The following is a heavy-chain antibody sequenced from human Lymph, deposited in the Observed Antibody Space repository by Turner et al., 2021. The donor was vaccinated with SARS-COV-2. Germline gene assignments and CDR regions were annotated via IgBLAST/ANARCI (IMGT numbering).Heavy chain of an antibody. V-gene: IGHV3-21*01. CDR1: GLTFSTYS. CDR2: ISSSSSYI. CDR3: ARDIPTTADYFDY. D-gene: IGHD4-17*01. Sequence: EVQLVESGGGLVKPGGGLRRSCAASGLTFSTYSMNWVRQAPGKGLEWISSISSSSSYIDYADSVKGRFTISRDDAKNSLYLQMNSLRAEDTAVYYCARDIPTTADYFDYWGQGTLVTVSS. J-gene: IGHJ4*02.